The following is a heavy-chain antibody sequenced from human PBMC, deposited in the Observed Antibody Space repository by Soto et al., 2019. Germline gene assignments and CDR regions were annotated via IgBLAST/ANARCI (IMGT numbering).Heavy chain of an antibody. CDR1: GGTFSSYA. CDR3: ARRGYGYNYGNWFDP. J-gene: IGHJ5*02. V-gene: IGHV1-69*13. D-gene: IGHD5-12*01. Sequence: SVKVSCKASGGTFSSYAISWVRQAPGQGLEWMGGIIPIFGTANYAQKFQGRVTITADESTSTAYMELSSLRSEDTAVYYCARRGYGYNYGNWFDPWGQGTLVTSPQ. CDR2: IIPIFGTA.